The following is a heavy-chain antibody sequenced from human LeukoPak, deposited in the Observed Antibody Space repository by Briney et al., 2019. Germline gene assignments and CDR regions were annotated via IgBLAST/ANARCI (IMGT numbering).Heavy chain of an antibody. J-gene: IGHJ4*02. Sequence: SETLSLTCTVSGGSISSSSYYWGWIRQPPGKGLEWLGSIYYSGSTYYNPSLKSRVTISVDTSKNQFSLKLSSVTAADTAVYYCARGPYDFWSEYYFDYWGQGTLVTVSS. V-gene: IGHV4-39*07. CDR3: ARGPYDFWSEYYFDY. CDR1: GGSISSSSYY. CDR2: IYYSGST. D-gene: IGHD3-3*01.